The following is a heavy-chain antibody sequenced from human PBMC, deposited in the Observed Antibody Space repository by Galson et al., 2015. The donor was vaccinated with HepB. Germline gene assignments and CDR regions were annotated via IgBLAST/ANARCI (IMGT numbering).Heavy chain of an antibody. J-gene: IGHJ5*02. CDR2: IYYSGST. CDR1: GGSISSYY. CDR3: ARDFAVVTPSFWFDP. D-gene: IGHD4-23*01. V-gene: IGHV4-59*01. Sequence: LSLTCTVSGGSISSYYWSWIRQPPGKGLEWIGYIYYSGSTNYNPSLKSRVTISVDTSKNQFSLKLSSVTAADTAVYYCARDFAVVTPSFWFDPWGQGTLVTVSS.